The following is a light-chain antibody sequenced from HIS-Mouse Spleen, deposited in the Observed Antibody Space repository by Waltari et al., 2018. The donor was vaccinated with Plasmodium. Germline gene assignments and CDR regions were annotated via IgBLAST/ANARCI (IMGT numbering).Light chain of an antibody. CDR2: DVS. V-gene: IGLV2-11*01. J-gene: IGLJ2*01. CDR1: RSDVGGYNY. Sequence: QSALTQPRSVSGSPGQSVTISCTGTRSDVGGYNYVSWYQQHPGNAPNLMIYDVSKRPSGVPDRFSGSKSGNTASLTISGLQAEDEADYYCCSYAGSYTLVFGGGTKLTVL. CDR3: CSYAGSYTLV.